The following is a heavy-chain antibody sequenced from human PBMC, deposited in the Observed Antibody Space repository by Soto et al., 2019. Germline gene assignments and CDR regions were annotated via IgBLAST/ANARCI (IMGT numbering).Heavy chain of an antibody. CDR1: GYNFAGYW. D-gene: IGHD3-16*01. Sequence: GESLKISCKGSGYNFAGYWIACVRQMPWKGLELMGIIYPSDSGTTYRPSFQGQVTISADQSISSAYLQWSSPRASDTAMYYCARGGVSTRTLGYWGQGTPVTVSS. CDR2: IYPSDSGT. J-gene: IGHJ4*02. CDR3: ARGGVSTRTLGY. V-gene: IGHV5-51*01.